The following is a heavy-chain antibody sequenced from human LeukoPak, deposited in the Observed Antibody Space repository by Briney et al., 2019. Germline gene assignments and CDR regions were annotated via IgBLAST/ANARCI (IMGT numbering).Heavy chain of an antibody. CDR1: GFTFDEYV. D-gene: IGHD1-26*01. J-gene: IGHJ3*02. Sequence: PGGSLRLSCAASGFTFDEYVMHWVRHAPGKGLGWVSGISWNGVTIGYVDSVKGRFTISRDNAKNSLYLQMNSLRAEDMALYYCAKETSGSPNGGFDIWGQGTMVTVSS. CDR2: ISWNGVTI. CDR3: AKETSGSPNGGFDI. V-gene: IGHV3-9*03.